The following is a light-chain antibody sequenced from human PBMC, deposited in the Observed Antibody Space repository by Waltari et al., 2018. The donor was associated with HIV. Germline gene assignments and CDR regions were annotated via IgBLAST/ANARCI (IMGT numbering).Light chain of an antibody. Sequence: QSALTQPPSASGSPGQSVTISCTGTSSDVGGSKDVSWYQQPPGKAPKLMIYEVNKRPAGVPYRVSGSESATSASVTVSGLQADDEAYYYCNSYAGSNNWVFGGGTKLTVL. J-gene: IGLJ3*02. CDR3: NSYAGSNNWV. CDR2: EVN. CDR1: SSDVGGSKD. V-gene: IGLV2-8*01.